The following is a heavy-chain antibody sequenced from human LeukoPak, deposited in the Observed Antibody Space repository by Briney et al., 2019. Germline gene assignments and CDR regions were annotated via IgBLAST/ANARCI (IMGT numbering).Heavy chain of an antibody. V-gene: IGHV3-15*01. CDR2: IKSKTDGGTT. Sequence: GGSLRLSCAASGFTFSNAWMSWVRQAPGKGLEWVGRIKSKTDGGTTDYAAPAKGRFTISRDDSKNTLYLQMNSLRAEDTAVYYCARGSGVLVDPFDYWGQGTLVTVSS. J-gene: IGHJ4*02. CDR1: GFTFSNAW. CDR3: ARGSGVLVDPFDY. D-gene: IGHD3-10*01.